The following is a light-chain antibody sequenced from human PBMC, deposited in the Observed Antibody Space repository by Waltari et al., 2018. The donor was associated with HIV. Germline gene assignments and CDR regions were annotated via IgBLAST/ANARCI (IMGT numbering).Light chain of an antibody. V-gene: IGLV1-47*01. Sequence: QSVLTQPPSASGTPGQRVTISCSGSSSTIGSNYVYWYQQLPGTAPKLLIYRNNQLPSGFPDRFAGSKSGTSASLAISGLRSEDETNYYCAAWDDSLSGLVFGGGTKLTVL. J-gene: IGLJ3*02. CDR3: AAWDDSLSGLV. CDR1: SSTIGSNY. CDR2: RNN.